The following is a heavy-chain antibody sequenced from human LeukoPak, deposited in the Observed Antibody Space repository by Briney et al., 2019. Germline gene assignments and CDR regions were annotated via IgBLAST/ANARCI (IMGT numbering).Heavy chain of an antibody. D-gene: IGHD3-22*01. CDR3: ARVIYDSSGYYGGYFDY. CDR2: IYPGNSDT. CDR1: GYSFSNYW. J-gene: IGHJ4*02. Sequence: GESLKISCKVSGYSFSNYWIAWVRQMPGKGLEWMGIIYPGNSDTRYSPSFQGQVTISADKSISTAYLQWSSLKASDTAMYYCARVIYDSSGYYGGYFDYWGQGTLVTVSS. V-gene: IGHV5-51*01.